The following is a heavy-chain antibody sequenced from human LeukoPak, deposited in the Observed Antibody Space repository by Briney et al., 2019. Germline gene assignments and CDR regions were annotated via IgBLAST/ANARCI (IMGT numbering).Heavy chain of an antibody. V-gene: IGHV4-61*01. Sequence: SETLSLTCTVSGGSVSSGTYYWTWIRQAPGKGLEWIGYIYYTGSTEYNPSLKSRVSISVDPFKNQFSLELSAVSAAATAMYYCAGAPNTAYFDFWGQGTQATVSS. CDR3: AGAPNTAYFDF. CDR1: GGSVSSGTYY. CDR2: IYYTGST. J-gene: IGHJ4*02.